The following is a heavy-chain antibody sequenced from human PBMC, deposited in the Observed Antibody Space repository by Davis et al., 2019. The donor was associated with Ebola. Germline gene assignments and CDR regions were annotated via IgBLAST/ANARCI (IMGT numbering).Heavy chain of an antibody. V-gene: IGHV1-69*13. D-gene: IGHD7-27*01. CDR2: IIPVFGTS. Sequence: AASVKVSCKASGYTFTSYYMHWVRQAPGQGLEWMGGIIPVFGTSSYAQRFQGRLTITADASANTAYMELSSLRSDDTAVYFCARAKLGGTYYFDSWGQGTLVIVS. J-gene: IGHJ4*02. CDR1: GYTFTSYY. CDR3: ARAKLGGTYYFDS.